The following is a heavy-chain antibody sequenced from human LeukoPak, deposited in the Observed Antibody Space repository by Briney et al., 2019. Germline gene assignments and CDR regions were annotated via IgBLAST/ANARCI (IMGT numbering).Heavy chain of an antibody. J-gene: IGHJ3*02. CDR1: GGSISSYY. CDR3: ARGLGYCSGGTCFYDAFDI. D-gene: IGHD2-15*01. CDR2: IYYSGNT. V-gene: IGHV4-59*01. Sequence: SETLSLTCTVSGGSISSYYWSWIRQPQGKGLEWIGYIYYSGNTNYNPSLKSRVTISVDTSKNQFSLKLSSVTAADTAVYYCARGLGYCSGGTCFYDAFDIWGQGTMVTVSS.